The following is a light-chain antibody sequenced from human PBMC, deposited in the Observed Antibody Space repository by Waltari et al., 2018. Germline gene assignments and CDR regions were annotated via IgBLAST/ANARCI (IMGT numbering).Light chain of an antibody. CDR2: GAS. V-gene: IGKV3-15*01. CDR3: QQYNGWPRT. CDR1: QSVSGK. J-gene: IGKJ1*01. Sequence: EIVMTQSPVTLSESSGQRVTLSCRASQSVSGKLVWYQQKPGQSPRVLIYGASTRATGVPARFSGSGSGTEFTLTISSLQAEDIAVYYCQQYNGWPRTFGQGTKVEI.